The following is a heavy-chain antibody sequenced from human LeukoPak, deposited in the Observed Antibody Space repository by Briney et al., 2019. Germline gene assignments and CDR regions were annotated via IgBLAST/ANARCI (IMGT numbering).Heavy chain of an antibody. V-gene: IGHV4-39*01. CDR1: GGSISSSSHY. J-gene: IGHJ4*02. CDR3: TRRVAGSGYRDY. Sequence: PWESLSLTCTVSGGSISSSSHYWGWIRQPPGKGLEWIGNIYYSGSTYYNPSLKSRVTIYVDTSENQCSLRLRSVTAADTAEYYCTRRVAGSGYRDYWGQGTLVTVSS. D-gene: IGHD3-22*01. CDR2: IYYSGST.